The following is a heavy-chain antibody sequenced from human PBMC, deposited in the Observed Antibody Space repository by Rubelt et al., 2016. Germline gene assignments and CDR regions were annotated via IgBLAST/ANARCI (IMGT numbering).Heavy chain of an antibody. CDR3: ARDLGAYYSSGWSGWGKPLDY. D-gene: IGHD6-19*01. V-gene: IGHV1-46*01. Sequence: GDSVGISCKASGYTFISHYIHWVRQAPGQGPEWMGIINPSGGNTNYAQKFQGRVTMTRDTSTGTVYMELRSLGSDDTAVYYCARDLGAYYSSGWSGWGKPLDYWGQGTLVTVSS. CDR2: INPSGGNT. J-gene: IGHJ4*02. CDR1: GYTFISHY.